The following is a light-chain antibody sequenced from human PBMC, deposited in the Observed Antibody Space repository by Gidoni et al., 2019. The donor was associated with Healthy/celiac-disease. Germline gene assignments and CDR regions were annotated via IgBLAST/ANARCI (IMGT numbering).Light chain of an antibody. CDR1: QRISSY. J-gene: IGKJ4*01. Sequence: DIQLTQSPSFLSASVVDRVTITCRASQRISSYLNWYQQKPGKAPKLLIYAASSFQSGVPSRFSGSGSGTDFTLTISSLQPEDFATYYCQQSYSTPPELTFGGGTKVEIK. V-gene: IGKV1-39*01. CDR3: QQSYSTPPELT. CDR2: AAS.